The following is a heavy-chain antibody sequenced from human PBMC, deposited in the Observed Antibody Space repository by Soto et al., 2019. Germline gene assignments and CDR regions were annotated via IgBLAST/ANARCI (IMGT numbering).Heavy chain of an antibody. CDR1: GYPFTGYY. V-gene: IGHV1-2*02. J-gene: IGHJ4*02. CDR3: ARSYIYYDSSGEFDY. Sequence: ASVKVSFKASGYPFTGYYMHWVRQAPGQGLEWMGWINPNSGGTNYAQKFQGRVTMTRDTSISTAYMELSRLRSDDTAVYYCARSYIYYDSSGEFDYWGQGTMVTVSS. CDR2: INPNSGGT. D-gene: IGHD3-22*01.